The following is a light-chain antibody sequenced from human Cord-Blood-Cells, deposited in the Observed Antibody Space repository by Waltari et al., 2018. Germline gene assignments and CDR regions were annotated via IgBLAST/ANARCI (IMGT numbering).Light chain of an antibody. V-gene: IGKV1-39*01. CDR3: QQSYSTPPYT. J-gene: IGKJ2*01. CDR1: QSISSY. CDR2: AAS. Sequence: DIQMTQSPSSLSASVGDRVTITCRAIQSISSYLNWYQQKPWKAPKLLIYAASSLQSGVPSRFSGSGSGTDFTLTISSLQPEDFATYYCQQSYSTPPYTFGQGTKLEIK.